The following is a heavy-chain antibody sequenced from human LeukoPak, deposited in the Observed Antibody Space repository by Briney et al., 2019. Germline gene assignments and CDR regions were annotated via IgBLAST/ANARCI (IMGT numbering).Heavy chain of an antibody. CDR3: ARGRSGYYRRAFDI. D-gene: IGHD3-22*01. CDR1: GGSFSGYY. V-gene: IGHV4-34*01. J-gene: IGHJ3*02. Sequence: PSETLSLTCAVYGGSFSGYYWSWIRQPPGKGLEWIGEINHSGSTNYNPSLKSRVTISVDTSKNQFSPKLSSVTAADTAVYYCARGRSGYYRRAFDIWGQGTMVTVSS. CDR2: INHSGST.